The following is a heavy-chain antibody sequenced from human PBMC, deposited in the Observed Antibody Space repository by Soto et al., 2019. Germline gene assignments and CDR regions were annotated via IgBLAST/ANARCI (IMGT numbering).Heavy chain of an antibody. Sequence: QVHLVQSGAEVKKPGASVKVSCKASGYTFTSYGITWVRQAPGQGLEWMGWISAHNGNTDYAQKLQDRCIVTRDTSTSTAYMERRSLISEDTAVYYCARGRYGDYWGHGALVTVSS. CDR3: ARGRYGDY. J-gene: IGHJ4*01. V-gene: IGHV1-18*01. CDR2: ISAHNGNT. D-gene: IGHD1-1*01. CDR1: GYTFTSYG.